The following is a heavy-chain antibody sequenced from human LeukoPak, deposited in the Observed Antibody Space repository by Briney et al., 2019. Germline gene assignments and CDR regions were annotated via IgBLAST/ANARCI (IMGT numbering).Heavy chain of an antibody. CDR3: GGESVAVAAYY. CDR1: GFTFNTYW. Sequence: PGGSPRLSCAASGFTFNTYWMSWVRQAPGKGLEWVANIKPDGRETYYVDSVKGRFTISRDNAKNSLYLQMNSLRAEDTAVYYCGGESVAVAAYYWGQGTLVTVSS. J-gene: IGHJ4*02. CDR2: IKPDGRET. V-gene: IGHV3-7*01. D-gene: IGHD6-19*01.